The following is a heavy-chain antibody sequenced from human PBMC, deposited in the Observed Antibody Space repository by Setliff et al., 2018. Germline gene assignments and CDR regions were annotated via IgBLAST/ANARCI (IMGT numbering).Heavy chain of an antibody. J-gene: IGHJ3*02. CDR1: GYIFTYYA. CDR3: ASFGVGLAFDI. D-gene: IGHD3-3*01. CDR2: FNVGHGYT. V-gene: IGHV1-3*01. Sequence: ASVKVSCKASGYIFTYYAMHWVRQAPGQRLEWMGWFNVGHGYTKYSQKFQGRVTMTSDTSASTAYMELNSLRSEDTAVYYCASFGVGLAFDIWGQGTMVTVSS.